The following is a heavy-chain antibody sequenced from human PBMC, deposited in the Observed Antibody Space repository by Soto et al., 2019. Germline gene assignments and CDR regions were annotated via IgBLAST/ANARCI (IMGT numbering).Heavy chain of an antibody. D-gene: IGHD2-15*01. V-gene: IGHV1-69*13. CDR1: GNSFNSYA. CDR2: IIPIFHTA. J-gene: IGHJ6*02. Sequence: ASVKVSCKASGNSFNSYAISWVRQAPGQGLEWMGGIIPIFHTANHAQKFQARVTMTADESASTAYMELSGLRSEDTAVYYCARVGYCNTTNSLFYYSDSGMDVWGQGTTVTVSS. CDR3: ARVGYCNTTNSLFYYSDSGMDV.